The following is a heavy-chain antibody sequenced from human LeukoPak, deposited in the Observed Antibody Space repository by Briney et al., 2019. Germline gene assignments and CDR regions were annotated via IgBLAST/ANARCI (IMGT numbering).Heavy chain of an antibody. CDR3: ARRMWLSAFDI. CDR2: IYYSGST. V-gene: IGHV4-39*01. CDR1: GGSISSSSYY. J-gene: IGHJ3*02. D-gene: IGHD2-21*01. Sequence: PSETLSLTCTVSGGSISSSSYYWGWIRQPPGKGLEWIGSIYYSGSTYYNPSLKSRVTISVDTSKNQFSLKLSSVTAADTAVYYCARRMWLSAFDIWGQGTMVTASS.